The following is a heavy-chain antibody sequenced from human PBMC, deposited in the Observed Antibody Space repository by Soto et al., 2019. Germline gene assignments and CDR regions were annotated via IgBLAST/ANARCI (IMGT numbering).Heavy chain of an antibody. J-gene: IGHJ3*02. V-gene: IGHV3-53*01. D-gene: IGHD1-26*01. CDR1: GFTVSTNY. CDR3: AREFSGTYYTHAAFDI. CDR2: IYSAGAT. Sequence: EVQLVESGGGLIQPGGSLRLSCAASGFTVSTNYMSWVRQAPGKGLEWVSIIYSAGATCYADSVKGRFTISRDNSKDTLYLQMNSLRAEDTAVYYCAREFSGTYYTHAAFDIWGQGTMVTVSS.